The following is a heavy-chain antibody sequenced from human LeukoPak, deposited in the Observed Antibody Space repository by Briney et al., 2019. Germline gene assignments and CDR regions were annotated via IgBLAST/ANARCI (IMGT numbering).Heavy chain of an antibody. CDR3: ARDLWGAVAGTRRGGSFDY. CDR1: AFTFRSYG. D-gene: IGHD6-19*01. Sequence: GGSLRLSCATSAFTFRSYGMHWVRQAPDKGLEWVAFIRYDGSNKYYADSVKGRFTISRDNSKNTLYLQMNSLRAEDTAVYYCARDLWGAVAGTRRGGSFDYWGQGTLVTVSS. V-gene: IGHV3-30*02. J-gene: IGHJ4*02. CDR2: IRYDGSNK.